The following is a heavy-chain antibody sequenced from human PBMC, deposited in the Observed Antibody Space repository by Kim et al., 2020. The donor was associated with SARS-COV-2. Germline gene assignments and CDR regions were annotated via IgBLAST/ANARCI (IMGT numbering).Heavy chain of an antibody. V-gene: IGHV4-59*01. D-gene: IGHD6-19*01. CDR2: IYYSGST. CDR1: GGSISSYS. J-gene: IGHJ5*02. CDR3: ARVASSIAVAVAFDP. Sequence: SETLSLTCTVSGGSISSYSWSWIRQPPGKGLEWIGYIYYSGSTNYNPSLKSRVTISVDTSKNHFSLKLSSVTAADTAVYYCARVASSIAVAVAFDPSGQGTLGTVSS.